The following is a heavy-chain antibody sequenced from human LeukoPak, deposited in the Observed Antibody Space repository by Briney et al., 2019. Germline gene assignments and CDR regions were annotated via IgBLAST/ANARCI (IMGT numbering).Heavy chain of an antibody. V-gene: IGHV4-59*08. CDR1: GGSISSFY. D-gene: IGHD3-10*01. Sequence: PSETLSLTCTVSGGSISSFYCSWIRQPPGKGLEWIGYIYYTGTTNYNPSLKSRVTILVDTSKNQFSLKLSSVTAADTAIYYCARTGSGFRDAFDIWGQGTMVTVSS. CDR2: IYYTGTT. J-gene: IGHJ3*02. CDR3: ARTGSGFRDAFDI.